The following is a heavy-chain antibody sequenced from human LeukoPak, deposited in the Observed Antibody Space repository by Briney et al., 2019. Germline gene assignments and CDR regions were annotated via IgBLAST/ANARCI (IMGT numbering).Heavy chain of an antibody. CDR1: GGSISSYY. CDR3: ARTSASYYYCMDV. D-gene: IGHD3-3*01. J-gene: IGHJ6*03. V-gene: IGHV4-59*01. CDR2: IYFIGSP. Sequence: SETLSLTCTVSGGSISSYYWSWIRQPPGKGLEWIGYIYFIGSPKYNPSVKSRVTISLDKSRKQLSLNLTSVTAADTAVYYCARTSASYYYCMDVWGKGTTVTISS.